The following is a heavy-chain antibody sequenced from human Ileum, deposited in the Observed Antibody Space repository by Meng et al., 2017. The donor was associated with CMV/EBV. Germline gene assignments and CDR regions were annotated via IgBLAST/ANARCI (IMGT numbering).Heavy chain of an antibody. D-gene: IGHD3-3*01. CDR1: GGSFSSYY. CDR2: INLGGST. Sequence: SETLSLTCAIYGGSFSSYYWSWIRKPPGKGLERIGEINLGGSTSYNPSLTGPVTTSVDTSKRQFSLKLSPVTAADTAVYYCARDLGQGVTIFGVELVRGVFDPWGQGTLVTVSS. J-gene: IGHJ5*02. V-gene: IGHV4-34*01. CDR3: ARDLGQGVTIFGVELVRGVFDP.